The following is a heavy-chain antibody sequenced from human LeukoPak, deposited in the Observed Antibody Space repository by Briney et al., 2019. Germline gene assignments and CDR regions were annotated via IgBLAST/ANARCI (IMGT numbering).Heavy chain of an antibody. CDR3: ATASILRRSTQDIVVVPAAAVSGTKNWFDP. CDR2: FDPEDGET. CDR1: GYTLTELS. Sequence: ASVKVSCKVSGYTLTELSMHWVRQAPGKGLEWMGGFDPEDGETIYAQKFQGRVTMTEDTSTDTAYMELSSLRSEDTAVYYCATASILRRSTQDIVVVPAAAVSGTKNWFDPWGQGTLVTVSS. J-gene: IGHJ5*02. D-gene: IGHD2-2*01. V-gene: IGHV1-24*01.